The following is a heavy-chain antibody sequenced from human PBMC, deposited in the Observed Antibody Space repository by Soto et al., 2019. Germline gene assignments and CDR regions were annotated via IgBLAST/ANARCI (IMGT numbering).Heavy chain of an antibody. CDR1: GYTFTSSG. CDR2: ISTYNGDT. J-gene: IGHJ6*02. V-gene: IGHV1-18*01. D-gene: IGHD2-15*01. Sequence: QVQLVQSGAEVRKPGASVKVSCKASGYTFTSSGISWLRQSPGQGLEWMGWISTYNGDTNDAPKFQDRVTMTIDRSTSTAYMELRSLRSDDAAVYYCAGAGAAPYYYYGMDVWGQGTRGTVSS. CDR3: AGAGAAPYYYYGMDV.